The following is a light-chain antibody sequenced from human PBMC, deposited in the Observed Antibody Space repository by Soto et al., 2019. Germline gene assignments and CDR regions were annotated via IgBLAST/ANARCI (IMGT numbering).Light chain of an antibody. J-gene: IGLJ1*01. CDR1: SSDVGGYNY. CDR2: DVS. V-gene: IGLV2-14*01. CDR3: SSYTSSSTRV. Sequence: QSALTQPASVSGSPGQWITISCTGTSSDVGGYNYVSWYQQHPGKAAKLIIYDVSNRPSGVSNRFSGSKSGNTASLTISGLQAEDEADYYCSSYTSSSTRVFGTGTKLTVL.